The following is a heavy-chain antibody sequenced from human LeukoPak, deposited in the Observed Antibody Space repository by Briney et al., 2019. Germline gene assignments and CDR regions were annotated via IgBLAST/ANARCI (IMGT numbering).Heavy chain of an antibody. J-gene: IGHJ3*02. Sequence: GGSLRLSCAASGFTFSGYWMSWVRQAPVKGLEWVANIKQDGSEKYYVDSVKGRFTISRDNAKNSLYLQMNSLRAEDTAVYYCARERSGWYYAFDIWGQGTMVTVSS. D-gene: IGHD6-19*01. CDR2: IKQDGSEK. V-gene: IGHV3-7*01. CDR1: GFTFSGYW. CDR3: ARERSGWYYAFDI.